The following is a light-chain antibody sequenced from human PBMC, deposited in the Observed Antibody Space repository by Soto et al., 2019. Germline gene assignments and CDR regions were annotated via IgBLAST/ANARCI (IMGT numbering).Light chain of an antibody. CDR1: SSSIGAYYD. CDR2: GNS. Sequence: QSVLAQPPSVSGAPGHRVTISCTGSSSSIGAYYDVHWYQQLPGTAPKLLIYGNSSRPSGVPDRFSVSRSGTSASLAITGLQAEDEADYYCQSYDSRLSGWVFGGGTKVTVL. CDR3: QSYDSRLSGWV. V-gene: IGLV1-40*01. J-gene: IGLJ3*02.